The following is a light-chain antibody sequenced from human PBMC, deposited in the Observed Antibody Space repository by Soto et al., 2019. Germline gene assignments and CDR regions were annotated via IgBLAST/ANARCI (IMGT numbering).Light chain of an antibody. V-gene: IGKV1-39*01. CDR2: ASS. CDR3: QQSSSIPWT. Sequence: DIQMTQSPSALSAFVGDRVTITCRASQSIRNSLNWYQQKSGRAPKLLISASSSLQSGVPSTFSGSGSGTEFTLTISSLQPEDLAIYFCQQSSSIPWTFGQGTQVEI. J-gene: IGKJ1*01. CDR1: QSIRNS.